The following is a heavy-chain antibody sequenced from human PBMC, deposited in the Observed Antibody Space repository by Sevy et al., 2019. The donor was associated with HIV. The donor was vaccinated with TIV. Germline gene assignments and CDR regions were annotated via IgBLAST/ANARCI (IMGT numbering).Heavy chain of an antibody. V-gene: IGHV1-69*13. CDR2: IIPIFGTA. J-gene: IGHJ4*02. D-gene: IGHD3-22*01. CDR3: ARDSGGTRYYYDSSGYYNSLWYFDY. Sequence: ASVKVSCKASGGTFSSYAISWVRQAPGQGLEWMGGIIPIFGTANYAQKFQGRVTITADESTSTAYMELNSLRSEDTAVYYCARDSGGTRYYYDSSGYYNSLWYFDYWGQGTLVTVSS. CDR1: GGTFSSYA.